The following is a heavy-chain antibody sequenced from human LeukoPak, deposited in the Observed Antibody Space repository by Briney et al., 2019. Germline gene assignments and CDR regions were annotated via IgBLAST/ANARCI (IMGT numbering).Heavy chain of an antibody. D-gene: IGHD6-13*01. CDR1: GFTFSSYA. J-gene: IGHJ4*02. V-gene: IGHV3-30-3*01. Sequence: GGSLRLSCAASGFTFSSYAMHWVRQAPGKGLEWVAVISYDGSNKYYADSVKGRFTISRDNSKNTLYLQMNSLRAEDTAVYYCARDGCSSCWYFDYWGQGTLVTVSS. CDR3: ARDGCSSCWYFDY. CDR2: ISYDGSNK.